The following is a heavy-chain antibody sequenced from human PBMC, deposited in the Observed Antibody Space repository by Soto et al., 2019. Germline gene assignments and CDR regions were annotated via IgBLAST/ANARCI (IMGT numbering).Heavy chain of an antibody. CDR1: GFTFGTYG. D-gene: IGHD2-8*01. J-gene: IGHJ4*02. V-gene: IGHV3-48*01. Sequence: GGSLRLSCAASGFTFGTYGMNWVRQAPGKGLEWVSYISSSSSLIYYADSVKGRFTISRDNAKNSLYLQMNSLRAGDTAVYYCARGRCTNGVCYPYYFDYWGQGTLVTVSS. CDR3: ARGRCTNGVCYPYYFDY. CDR2: ISSSSSLI.